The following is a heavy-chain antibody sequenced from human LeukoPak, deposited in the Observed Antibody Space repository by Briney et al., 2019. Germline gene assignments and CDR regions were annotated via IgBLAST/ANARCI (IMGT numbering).Heavy chain of an antibody. CDR1: GFTFSSYA. V-gene: IGHV3-23*01. CDR2: ISGSGGST. D-gene: IGHD4-17*01. CDR3: AKVSYGDFLFDY. J-gene: IGHJ4*02. Sequence: GGSLRLSCAASGFTFSSYAMSWVRQAPGKWLEWVSAISGSGGSTYYADSVKGRFTISRDNSKNTLYLQMNSLRAEDTAVYYCAKVSYGDFLFDYWGQGTLVTVSS.